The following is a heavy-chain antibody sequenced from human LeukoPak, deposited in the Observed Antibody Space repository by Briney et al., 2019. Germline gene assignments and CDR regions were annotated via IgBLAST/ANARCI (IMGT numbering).Heavy chain of an antibody. CDR3: ARNFWSGYTFDY. CDR2: IIPIFGTA. D-gene: IGHD3-3*01. Sequence: SVKVSCTASGGTFSSYAISWVRQAPGQGLEWMGGIIPIFGTANYAQKFQGRVTITADESTSTAYMELSSLRSEDTAVYYCARNFWSGYTFDYWGQGTLVTVSS. V-gene: IGHV1-69*13. CDR1: GGTFSSYA. J-gene: IGHJ4*02.